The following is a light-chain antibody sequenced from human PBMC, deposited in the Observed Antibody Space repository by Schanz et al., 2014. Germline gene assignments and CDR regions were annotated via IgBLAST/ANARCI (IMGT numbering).Light chain of an antibody. Sequence: QSALTQPRSVSGSPGQSVNISCSGTGSDVAGYNYVSWYQQHPGKAPKLIIYNVDKRPSGVPDRFSGSKSGNTASLTISGLQAEDEADYYCSSYTSSNTGVFGGGTKLTVL. V-gene: IGLV2-11*01. CDR3: SSYTSSNTGV. J-gene: IGLJ3*02. CDR2: NVD. CDR1: GSDVAGYNY.